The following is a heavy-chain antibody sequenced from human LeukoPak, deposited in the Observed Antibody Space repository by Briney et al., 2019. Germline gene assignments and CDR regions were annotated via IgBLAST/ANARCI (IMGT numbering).Heavy chain of an antibody. J-gene: IGHJ3*02. CDR2: ISWNSGSI. CDR1: GFTFSSYE. D-gene: IGHD3-22*01. V-gene: IGHV3-48*03. Sequence: GGSLRLSCAASGFTFSSYEMNWVRQAPGKGLEWVSGISWNSGSIGYADSVKGRFTISRDNAKNSLYLQMNSLRAEDTAVYYCARDRRWTYYYDSSGYDAFDIWGQGTMVTVSS. CDR3: ARDRRWTYYYDSSGYDAFDI.